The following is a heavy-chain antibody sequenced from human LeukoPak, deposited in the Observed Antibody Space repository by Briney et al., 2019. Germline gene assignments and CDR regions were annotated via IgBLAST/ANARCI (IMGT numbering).Heavy chain of an antibody. D-gene: IGHD6-19*01. CDR3: ARLRYSSGWYDY. J-gene: IGHJ4*02. CDR2: IYYSGST. Sequence: SETLSLTCTVSGGSISSGGYYWSWIRQPPGKGLEWIGYIYYSGSTNYNPSLKSRVTISVDTSKNQFSLKLSSVTAADTAVYYCARLRYSSGWYDYWGQGTLVTVSS. V-gene: IGHV4-61*08. CDR1: GGSISSGGYY.